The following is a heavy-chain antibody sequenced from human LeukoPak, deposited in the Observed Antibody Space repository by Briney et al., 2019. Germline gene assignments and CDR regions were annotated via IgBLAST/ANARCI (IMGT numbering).Heavy chain of an antibody. V-gene: IGHV4-4*02. Sequence: GSLRLSCAASGFTFSSYAMSWVRQPPGKGLEWIGEIYHSGSTNYNPSLKSRVTISVDKSKNQFSLKLSSVTAADTAVYYCAREGGLKAFDIWDQGTMVTVSS. CDR2: IYHSGST. D-gene: IGHD3/OR15-3a*01. CDR3: AREGGLKAFDI. CDR1: GFTFSSYAM. J-gene: IGHJ3*02.